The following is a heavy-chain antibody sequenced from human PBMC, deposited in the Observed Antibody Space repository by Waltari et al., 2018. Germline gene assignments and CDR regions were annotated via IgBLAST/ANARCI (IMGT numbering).Heavy chain of an antibody. D-gene: IGHD5-12*01. CDR2: INHSGST. J-gene: IGHJ3*02. CDR1: GGSFSGYY. V-gene: IGHV4-34*01. CDR3: ARFVEMATTSAFDI. Sequence: QVQLQQWGAGLLKPSETLSLTCAVYGGSFSGYYWSWIRQPPGKGLEWIGEINHSGSTNDNPALKSRVTISVDTSKNQFSLKLSSVTAADTAVYYCARFVEMATTSAFDIWGQGTMVTVPS.